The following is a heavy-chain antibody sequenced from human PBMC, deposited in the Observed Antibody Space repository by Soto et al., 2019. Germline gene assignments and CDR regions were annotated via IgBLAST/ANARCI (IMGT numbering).Heavy chain of an antibody. J-gene: IGHJ4*02. Sequence: PGGSLRLSCAASGFTFSSYEMNWVRQAPGKGLEWVSYISSSGSTIYYADSVKGRFTISSDISANSLYLQMDSLRAEDTAVYYCAKDAVSGDGIWLLDSWGQGTVVTVSS. CDR2: ISSSGSTI. V-gene: IGHV3-48*03. CDR3: AKDAVSGDGIWLLDS. D-gene: IGHD4-17*01. CDR1: GFTFSSYE.